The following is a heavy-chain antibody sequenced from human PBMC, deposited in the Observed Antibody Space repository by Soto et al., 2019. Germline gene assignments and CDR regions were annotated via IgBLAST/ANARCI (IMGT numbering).Heavy chain of an antibody. CDR3: AREVYYDRAFDI. J-gene: IGHJ3*02. Sequence: SETLSLTCTVSGGSISSGDYYWTWMRQPPGKGLEWIGYIYYSGSAFYNPSLKSRVTMSVDTSKNQFSLKLSSVTAADTAVYYCAREVYYDRAFDIWGQGTMVTVSS. V-gene: IGHV4-30-4*01. CDR1: GGSISSGDYY. CDR2: IYYSGSA. D-gene: IGHD3-22*01.